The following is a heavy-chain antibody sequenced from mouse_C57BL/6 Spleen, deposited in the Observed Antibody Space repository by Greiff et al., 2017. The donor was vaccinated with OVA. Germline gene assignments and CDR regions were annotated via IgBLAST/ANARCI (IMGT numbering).Heavy chain of an antibody. CDR1: GFTFSDYG. CDR3: ATLITTVVAPMDY. D-gene: IGHD1-1*01. J-gene: IGHJ4*01. V-gene: IGHV5-17*01. CDR2: ISSGSSTI. Sequence: EVKLMESGGGLVKPGGSLKLSCAASGFTFSDYGMHWVRQAPEKGLEWVAYISSGSSTIYYADTVKGRFTISRDNAKNTLFLQMTSLRSEDTAMYYCATLITTVVAPMDYWGQGTSVTVSS.